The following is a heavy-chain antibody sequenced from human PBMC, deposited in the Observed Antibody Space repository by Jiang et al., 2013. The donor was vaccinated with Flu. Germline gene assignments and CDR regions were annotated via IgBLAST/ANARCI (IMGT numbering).Heavy chain of an antibody. CDR1: GGSISSSDYY. CDR2: IYYSGST. J-gene: IGHJ4*02. V-gene: IGHV4-39*07. D-gene: IGHD6-19*01. Sequence: SQTLSLTCTVSGGSISSSDYYWVWIRQPPGKGLEWIGTIYYSGSTFYNPSFKSRVTISVDTSKNQFSLKLSSVTAADTAVYSCARGYSSGRYWDYFDYWGQGTLVTVSS. CDR3: ARGYSSGRYWDYFDY.